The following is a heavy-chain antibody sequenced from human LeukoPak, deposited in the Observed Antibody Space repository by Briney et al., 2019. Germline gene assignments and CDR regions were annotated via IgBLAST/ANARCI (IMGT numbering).Heavy chain of an antibody. CDR1: GFTFSSYA. J-gene: IGHJ4*02. CDR3: AKGNGYSYGRYYFDY. D-gene: IGHD5-18*01. V-gene: IGHV3-23*01. CDR2: ITASGGNT. Sequence: GGSLRLSCAASGFTFSSYAMGWVRQAPGKGLEWVSAITASGGNTYYADSVKGRFTISRDNSKNTLYLQVNSLRAEDTAVYYCAKGNGYSYGRYYFDYWGQGTLVTVTS.